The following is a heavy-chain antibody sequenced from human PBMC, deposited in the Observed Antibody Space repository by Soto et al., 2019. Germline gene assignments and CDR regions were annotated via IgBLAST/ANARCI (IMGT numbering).Heavy chain of an antibody. CDR2: IIPIFGTA. D-gene: IGHD2-21*02. Sequence: SVKVSCKASGGTFSTYAISWVRQAPGQGLEWMGGIIPIFGTANYAQKSQGRVTITRDTSASTAYMELSSLRSEDTAVYYCARSIVVVTALDYWGQGTLVTVSS. CDR1: GGTFSTYA. J-gene: IGHJ4*02. CDR3: ARSIVVVTALDY. V-gene: IGHV1-69*05.